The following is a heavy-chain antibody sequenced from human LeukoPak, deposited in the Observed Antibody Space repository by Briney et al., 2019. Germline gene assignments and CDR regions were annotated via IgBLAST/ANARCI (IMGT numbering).Heavy chain of an antibody. Sequence: GGSLRLSCAASGFTFGNYDMHWVRQVTGKGLEWVSAIGTASDTYYPGSVKGRFTISRENAKNSLNLQTNSLTAGDTAVYYCARAVALARGINYFDYWGQGILVSVSS. CDR2: IGTASDT. D-gene: IGHD3-10*01. V-gene: IGHV3-13*01. CDR1: GFTFGNYD. J-gene: IGHJ4*02. CDR3: ARAVALARGINYFDY.